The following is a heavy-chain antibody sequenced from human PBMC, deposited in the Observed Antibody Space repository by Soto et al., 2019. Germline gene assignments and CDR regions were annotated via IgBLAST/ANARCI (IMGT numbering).Heavy chain of an antibody. V-gene: IGHV3-33*01. CDR2: IWYDGSNK. D-gene: IGHD4-17*01. J-gene: IGHJ4*02. CDR1: GFTFSSYG. Sequence: GGSLRLSCAASGFTFSSYGMHWVRQAPGKGLEWVAVIWYDGSNKYYADSVKGRFTISRDNSKNTLYLQMNSLRAEDTAVYYCARGPPMLDDYGDYVVWGQGTLVTVSS. CDR3: ARGPPMLDDYGDYVV.